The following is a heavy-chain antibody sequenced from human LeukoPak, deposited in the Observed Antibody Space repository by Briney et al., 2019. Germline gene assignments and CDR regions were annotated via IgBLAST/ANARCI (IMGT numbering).Heavy chain of an antibody. CDR2: IIPIFGTA. Sequence: GASVKVSCKASGGTFSSYAISWVRQAPGQGLEWMGGIIPIFGTANYAQKFQGRVTITADEFTSTAYMELSSLRSEDTAVYYCAGDYGGNLPFDYWGQGTLVTVSS. CDR1: GGTFSSYA. CDR3: AGDYGGNLPFDY. V-gene: IGHV1-69*13. J-gene: IGHJ4*02. D-gene: IGHD4-23*01.